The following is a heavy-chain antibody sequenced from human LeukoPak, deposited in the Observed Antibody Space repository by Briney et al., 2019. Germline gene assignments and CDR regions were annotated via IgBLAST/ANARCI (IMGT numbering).Heavy chain of an antibody. V-gene: IGHV1-69*06. Sequence: SVKVSCKASGGTLSSYAISWVRQAPGQGLEWMGRIIPIFGTANYAQKFQGRVTITADKSTSTAYMELSSLRSEDTAVYYCARDQNYYGSGAFDYWGQGTLVTVSS. CDR3: ARDQNYYGSGAFDY. CDR1: GGTLSSYA. D-gene: IGHD3-10*01. CDR2: IIPIFGTA. J-gene: IGHJ4*02.